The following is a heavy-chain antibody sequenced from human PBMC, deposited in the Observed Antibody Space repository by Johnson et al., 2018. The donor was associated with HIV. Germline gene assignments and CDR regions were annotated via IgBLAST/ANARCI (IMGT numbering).Heavy chain of an antibody. Sequence: EVQLVESGGGVVRPGGSLRLSCAASGFTFDDYGMSWVRQAPGKGLEWVSGINWNGGSTYYADSVKGRFTISRDNSKNTLYLQMNSLRPEDTAVYYCVKGDEVVAATSGFDIWGQGTMVTVSS. D-gene: IGHD2-15*01. V-gene: IGHV3-20*04. J-gene: IGHJ3*02. CDR1: GFTFDDYG. CDR2: INWNGGST. CDR3: VKGDEVVAATSGFDI.